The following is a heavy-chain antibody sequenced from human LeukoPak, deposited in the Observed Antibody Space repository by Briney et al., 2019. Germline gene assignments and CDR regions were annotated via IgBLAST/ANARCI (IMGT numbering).Heavy chain of an antibody. CDR1: GFTVSSNS. V-gene: IGHV3-53*01. D-gene: IGHD4/OR15-4a*01. Sequence: GGSLRLSCTVSGFTVSSNSMNWVRQAPGKGLEWVSFIYSDNTHYSDSVKGRFTISRDNSKNTLYPQMNSLRAEDTAVYYCARRAGAYSHPYDYWGQGTLVTVSS. CDR3: ARRAGAYSHPYDY. CDR2: IYSDNT. J-gene: IGHJ4*02.